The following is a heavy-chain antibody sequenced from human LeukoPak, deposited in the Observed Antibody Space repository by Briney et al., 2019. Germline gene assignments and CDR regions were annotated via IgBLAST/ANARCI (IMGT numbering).Heavy chain of an antibody. D-gene: IGHD3-10*01. Sequence: GGSLRLSCATSGFTFSSYAMSWVRQAPGKGLEWVSAISGSGGSTYYADSVKGRFTISRDNSKNTLYLQMNSLRAEDTAVYYCAKVQAVRGVIIGWGQGTLVTVSS. CDR1: GFTFSSYA. CDR2: ISGSGGST. J-gene: IGHJ4*02. V-gene: IGHV3-23*01. CDR3: AKVQAVRGVIIG.